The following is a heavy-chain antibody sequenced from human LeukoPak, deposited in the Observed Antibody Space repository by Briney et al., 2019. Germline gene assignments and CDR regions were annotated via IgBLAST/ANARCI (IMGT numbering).Heavy chain of an antibody. J-gene: IGHJ6*02. V-gene: IGHV3-49*04. CDR1: GFTFGDHA. D-gene: IGHD5-18*01. CDR2: IRSKAYRETT. CDR3: ARGPIQLWIHNAMDV. Sequence: HPGRSLRLSCTGSGFTFGDHAMSWVRQAPGKGLEWVGFIRSKAYRETTEYAASVKGRFTISRDDSASIAYLQMNSLRTEDTAVYYCARGPIQLWIHNAMDVWGQGTTVTVSS.